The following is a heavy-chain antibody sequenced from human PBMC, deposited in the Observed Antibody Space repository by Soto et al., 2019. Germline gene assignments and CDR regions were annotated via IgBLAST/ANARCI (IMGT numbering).Heavy chain of an antibody. CDR1: AYTFTSYG. CDR2: ISAYNGNT. V-gene: IGHV1-18*01. CDR3: ARVSIAAFDY. D-gene: IGHD6-6*01. J-gene: IGHJ4*02. Sequence: GASGKVSCKASAYTFTSYGISCVRQAPGQGLEWMGWISAYNGNTNYAQKLQGRVTMTTDTSTSTAYMELRSLRSDDTAVYYCARVSIAAFDYWGQGTLVTVSS.